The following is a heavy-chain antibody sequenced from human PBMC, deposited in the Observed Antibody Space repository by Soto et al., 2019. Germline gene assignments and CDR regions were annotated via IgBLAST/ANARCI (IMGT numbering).Heavy chain of an antibody. V-gene: IGHV1-18*01. CDR1: GYTFTSYG. CDR3: ARDLYYDFWSGYSSRFSYYYGMDV. J-gene: IGHJ6*02. CDR2: ISAYNGNT. Sequence: ASVKVSCKASGYTFTSYGISWVRQAPGQGLEWMGWISAYNGNTNYAQKLQGRVTMTTDTSTSTAYMELRSLRSDDTAVYYCARDLYYDFWSGYSSRFSYYYGMDVWGQGTTVTVSS. D-gene: IGHD3-3*01.